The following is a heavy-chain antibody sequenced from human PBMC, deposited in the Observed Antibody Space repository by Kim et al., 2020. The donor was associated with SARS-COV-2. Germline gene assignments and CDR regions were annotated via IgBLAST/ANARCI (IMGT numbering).Heavy chain of an antibody. CDR2: ISSSGSTI. J-gene: IGHJ4*02. CDR3: VRFGGVIITYYFDY. Sequence: GGSLRLSCAASGFTFSDYYMSWIRQAPGKGLEWVAYISSSGSTIYYADSVKGRFTISRDNAKNSLYLQMNSLRAEDTAVYYCVRFGGVIITYYFDYWGQGTLVTVSS. V-gene: IGHV3-11*01. D-gene: IGHD3-10*01. CDR1: GFTFSDYY.